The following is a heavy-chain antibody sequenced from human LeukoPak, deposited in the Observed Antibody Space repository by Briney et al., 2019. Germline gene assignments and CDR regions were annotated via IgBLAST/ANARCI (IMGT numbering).Heavy chain of an antibody. J-gene: IGHJ4*02. CDR2: IRRESGET. D-gene: IGHD5-24*01. CDR3: ARGGDMAAIGYTRFDY. CDR1: AYTFTDYY. V-gene: IGHV1-2*02. Sequence: ASVTVSCKASAYTFTDYYIHWVRQAPGQGVEWMGWIRRESGETNYAQKLEGGVTINRDRDSNTAYMELNRLRADDPAVYYCARGGDMAAIGYTRFDYWGQGTLVTVSS.